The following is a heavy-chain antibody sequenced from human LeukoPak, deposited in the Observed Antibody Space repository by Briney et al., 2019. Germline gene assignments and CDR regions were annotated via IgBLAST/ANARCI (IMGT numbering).Heavy chain of an antibody. CDR1: GFTFSSYS. V-gene: IGHV3-48*01. J-gene: IGHJ3*02. CDR3: ATESWGDYFDSSGYDAFDI. CDR2: ISSSSSTI. Sequence: PGGSLRLSCAASGFTFSSYSMNWVRQAPGKGLEWVSYISSSSSTIYYADSVKGRFTISRDNAKNSLYLQMNSLRAEDTAVYYCATESWGDYFDSSGYDAFDIWGQGTRVTVSS. D-gene: IGHD3-22*01.